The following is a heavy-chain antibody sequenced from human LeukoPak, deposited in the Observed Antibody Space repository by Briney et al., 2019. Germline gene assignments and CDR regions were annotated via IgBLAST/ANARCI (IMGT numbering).Heavy chain of an antibody. V-gene: IGHV1-46*01. Sequence: ASVKVSCKASGYSFTSYYIHWVRQAPGQGLEWMGIINCGSGSTTYAQKFQGRVTLTRETSTSTVYMELSSLRSEDTAVYYCARDDYYDSSATRYWGQGTLATVSS. CDR1: GYSFTSYY. CDR3: ARDDYYDSSATRY. J-gene: IGHJ4*02. D-gene: IGHD3-22*01. CDR2: INCGSGST.